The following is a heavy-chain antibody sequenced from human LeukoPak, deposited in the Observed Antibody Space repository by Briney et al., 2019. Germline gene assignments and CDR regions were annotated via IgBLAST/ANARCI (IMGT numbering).Heavy chain of an antibody. Sequence: ASVKVSCKASGYTFTGYYMHWVRQAPGQGLEWMGWINPNSGGTNYAQKFQGRVTMTRDTSISTAYMELSRLRSDDTAVYYCARDDRYSWVYYFDYWGQGTLVTVSS. CDR1: GYTFTGYY. CDR3: ARDDRYSWVYYFDY. V-gene: IGHV1-2*02. D-gene: IGHD1-20*01. J-gene: IGHJ4*02. CDR2: INPNSGGT.